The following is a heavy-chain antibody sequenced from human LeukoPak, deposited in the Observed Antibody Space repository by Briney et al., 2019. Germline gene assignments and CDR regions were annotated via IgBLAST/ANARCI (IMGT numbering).Heavy chain of an antibody. CDR1: GFTFSSYA. CDR2: ISGSGGST. D-gene: IGHD3-22*01. Sequence: PGGSLRLSCAASGFTFSSYAMSWVRQAPGKGLEWVSAISGSGGSTYYADSVKGRFTISRDNSKNTLYLQMNSLRAEDTAVYYCARGFGNYYDSSGFDYWGQGTLVTVSS. CDR3: ARGFGNYYDSSGFDY. J-gene: IGHJ4*02. V-gene: IGHV3-23*01.